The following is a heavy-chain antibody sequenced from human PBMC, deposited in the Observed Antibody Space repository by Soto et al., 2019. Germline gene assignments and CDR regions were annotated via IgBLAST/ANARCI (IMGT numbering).Heavy chain of an antibody. V-gene: IGHV1-69*02. CDR1: GGTFSSYT. CDR2: IIPILGIA. J-gene: IGHJ4*02. CDR3: TTPPPEYYFDY. D-gene: IGHD2-15*01. Sequence: SVKVSCKASGGTFSSYTISWVRQAPGQGLEWMGRIIPILGIANYAQKFQGRVTITADKSTSTAYMELSSLRSEDTAVYYCTTPPPEYYFDYWGQGTLVTVSS.